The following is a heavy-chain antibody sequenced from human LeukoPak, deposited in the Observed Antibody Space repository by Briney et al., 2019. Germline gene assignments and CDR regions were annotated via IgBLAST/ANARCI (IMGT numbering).Heavy chain of an antibody. J-gene: IGHJ3*02. CDR1: GGSISTSNYY. D-gene: IGHD3-10*01. Sequence: PSETLSLTCTVSGGSISTSNYYWGWIRQPPGKGLEWIGNIFYSGSTYYSPSLKSRVTISVDTSKNQFSMKLRSVTAADTAVYYCARGGWSAFDIWGQGTMVTVSS. CDR2: IFYSGST. V-gene: IGHV4-39*07. CDR3: ARGGWSAFDI.